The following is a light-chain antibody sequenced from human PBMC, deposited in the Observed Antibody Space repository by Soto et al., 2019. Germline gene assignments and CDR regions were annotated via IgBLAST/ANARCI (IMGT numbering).Light chain of an antibody. Sequence: EMVLTQSPGTLSLSPGERATLSCRTSQSVSSSYLAWYQQKPGQAPRLLIYGASTRATGIPDRFSGSGSGTEFTRTISRLEPEDFAVYYCQQYGSSFGPGTKVDIK. CDR1: QSVSSSY. CDR2: GAS. V-gene: IGKV3-20*01. J-gene: IGKJ3*01. CDR3: QQYGSS.